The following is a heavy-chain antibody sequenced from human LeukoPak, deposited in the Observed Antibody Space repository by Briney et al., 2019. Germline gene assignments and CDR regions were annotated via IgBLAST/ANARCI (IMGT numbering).Heavy chain of an antibody. CDR2: INHSGST. CDR1: GGSFSGYY. CDR3: ARGPPITMVRGVTPHYYYYGMDV. D-gene: IGHD3-10*01. V-gene: IGHV4-34*01. J-gene: IGHJ6*04. Sequence: SETLSLTCAVHGGSFSGYYWSWIRQPPGKGLEWIGEINHSGSTNYNPSLKSRVTISVDTSKNQFSLKLSSVTAADTAVYYCARGPPITMVRGVTPHYYYYGMDVWGKGTTVTVSS.